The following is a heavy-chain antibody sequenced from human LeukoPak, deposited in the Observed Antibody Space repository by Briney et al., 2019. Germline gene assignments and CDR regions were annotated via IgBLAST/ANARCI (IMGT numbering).Heavy chain of an antibody. CDR3: AREAATRFYLDV. D-gene: IGHD1-1*01. V-gene: IGHV4-59*01. Sequence: SETLSLTCTVSGGSISNYYWSWIRQPPGKGLEWIGYIDYSGSTDYNPSLKSRVTMSVDTSKNQFSLKLSFVTAADTAVYYCAREAATRFYLDVWGKGTSVTVSS. CDR1: GGSISNYY. J-gene: IGHJ6*03. CDR2: IDYSGST.